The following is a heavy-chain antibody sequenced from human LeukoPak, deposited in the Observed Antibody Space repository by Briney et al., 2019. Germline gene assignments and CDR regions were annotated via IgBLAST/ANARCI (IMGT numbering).Heavy chain of an antibody. J-gene: IGHJ4*02. D-gene: IGHD4-23*01. CDR1: GGSFTGYY. Sequence: PSETLSLTCSVDGGSFTGYYWTWIRQPPGKGLEWIGEINHTGNTNYNPSHKSRVTLSIDMSKKQFSLHLTSPTAADTAVYYCARITGYGGGSLRYWGQGTLVAISS. CDR3: ARITGYGGGSLRY. CDR2: INHTGNT. V-gene: IGHV4-34*01.